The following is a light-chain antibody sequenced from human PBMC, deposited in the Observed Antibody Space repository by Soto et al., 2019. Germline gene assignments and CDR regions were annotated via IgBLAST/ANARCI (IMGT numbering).Light chain of an antibody. V-gene: IGKV3-15*01. CDR2: GAS. CDR3: QQYNNWPALT. Sequence: EIVLTQSPGTLSLSPGERATLSCRASQSLSSSYLAWYQQKPGQAPRLLIYGASTRATGIPARFSGSGSGTEFTLTISSLQSEDFAVYYCQQYNNWPALTFGGGTKVDIK. J-gene: IGKJ4*01. CDR1: QSLSSSY.